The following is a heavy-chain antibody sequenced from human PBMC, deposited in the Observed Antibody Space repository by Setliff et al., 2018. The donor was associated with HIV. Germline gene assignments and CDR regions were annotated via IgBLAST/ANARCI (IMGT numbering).Heavy chain of an antibody. CDR1: GGSIRSH. CDR2: IYYSGST. V-gene: IGHV4-59*11. J-gene: IGHJ3*02. Sequence: SETLSLTCSVSGGSIRSHWSWIRQPPGKGLEWVGYIYYSGSTKYNSSLKRRVTMSIDTSKNQFSLKLSSATAADTAIYYCARVDRVESAFDIWGQGAMVTVSS. D-gene: IGHD2-15*01. CDR3: ARVDRVESAFDI.